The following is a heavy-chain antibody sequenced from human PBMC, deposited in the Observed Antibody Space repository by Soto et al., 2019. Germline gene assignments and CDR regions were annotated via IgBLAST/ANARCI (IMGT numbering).Heavy chain of an antibody. Sequence: SVKVSCKASGGTFSSYTISWVRQAPGQGLEWMGRIIPILGIANYAQKFLGRITITADKSTSTAYMELSSLRSEDTAVYYCAKYDNADYSNYRGVFDAYAAPSTEYYYYGMDVWGQGTTVTVSS. CDR3: AKYDNADYSNYRGVFDAYAAPSTEYYYYGMDV. CDR1: GGTFSSYT. V-gene: IGHV1-69*02. CDR2: IIPILGIA. J-gene: IGHJ6*02. D-gene: IGHD4-4*01.